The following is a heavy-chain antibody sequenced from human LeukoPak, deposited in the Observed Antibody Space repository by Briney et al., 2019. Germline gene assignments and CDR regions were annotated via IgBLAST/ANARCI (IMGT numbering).Heavy chain of an antibody. CDR3: AGDRYYYDSSARYFDY. CDR1: GGSISSYY. Sequence: PSETLSLTCTVSGGSISSYYWSWIRQPAGKGLEWIGRISTSGSTNYNPSLKSRVTMSVDTSKNQFSLKLSSVTAADTAVYYCAGDRYYYDSSARYFDYWGQGTLVTVSS. D-gene: IGHD3-22*01. J-gene: IGHJ4*02. V-gene: IGHV4-4*07. CDR2: ISTSGST.